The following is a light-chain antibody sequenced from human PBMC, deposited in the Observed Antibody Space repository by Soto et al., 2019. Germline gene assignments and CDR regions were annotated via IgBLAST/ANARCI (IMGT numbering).Light chain of an antibody. CDR3: QQYNNWPLT. J-gene: IGKJ4*01. CDR1: QSVDND. V-gene: IGKV3D-15*01. CDR2: DAS. Sequence: ELVMTQSPSTLSVCPGDRSTLSCRASQSVDNDLAWYQQKPGQPPRLLIYDASTRATGIPDRFSGSQSGTEFTLTISSLLYEDFAVYSCQQYNNWPLTGGRGTKGDIK.